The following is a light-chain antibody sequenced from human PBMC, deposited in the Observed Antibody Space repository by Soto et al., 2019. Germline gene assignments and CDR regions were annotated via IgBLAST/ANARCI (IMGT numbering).Light chain of an antibody. V-gene: IGKV3-11*01. CDR1: QNISSY. Sequence: IVLTQSPATLSLSPGNRATLSCRASQNISSYLIWYQQKPGQSPRVLIYDVSNRATGIPTRFSGSGSGTVFTLTISRLEPEDFAVYYCQQRSNWPRTFGQGTKVEIK. CDR2: DVS. CDR3: QQRSNWPRT. J-gene: IGKJ1*01.